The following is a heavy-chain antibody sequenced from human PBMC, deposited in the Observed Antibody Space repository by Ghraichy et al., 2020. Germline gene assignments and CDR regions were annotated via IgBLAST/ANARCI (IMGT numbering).Heavy chain of an antibody. CDR2: IIPIFGTA. V-gene: IGHV1-69*13. CDR1: GGTFSSYA. Sequence: SVKVSCKASGGTFSSYAISWVRQAPGQGLEWMGGIIPIFGTANYAQKFQGRVTITADESTSTAYMELSSLRSEDSAVYYCARRSDDGHLGVLRFLEWFQGWGQGTLVTVSS. D-gene: IGHD3-3*01. J-gene: IGHJ4*02. CDR3: ARRSDDGHLGVLRFLEWFQG.